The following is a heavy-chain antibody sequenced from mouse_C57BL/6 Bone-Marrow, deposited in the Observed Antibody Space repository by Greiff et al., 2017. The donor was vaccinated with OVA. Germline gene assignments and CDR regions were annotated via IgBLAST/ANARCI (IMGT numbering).Heavy chain of an antibody. V-gene: IGHV5-17*01. J-gene: IGHJ2*01. Sequence: DVQLVESGGGLVKPGGSLKLSCAASGFTFSDYGMHWVRQAPEKGLEWVAYISSGRSPIYYADTVKGRFTISRDNAKNTLFLQMTSLRSEDTAMYYCARATLTEYYFDYWGQGTTLTVSS. CDR3: ARATLTEYYFDY. D-gene: IGHD4-1*01. CDR2: ISSGRSPI. CDR1: GFTFSDYG.